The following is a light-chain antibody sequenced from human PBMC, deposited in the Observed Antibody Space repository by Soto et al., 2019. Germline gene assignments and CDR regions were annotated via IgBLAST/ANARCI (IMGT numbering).Light chain of an antibody. J-gene: IGLJ2*01. Sequence: QLVLTQSPSASASLGASVKLTCTLSSGHSSYAIAWHQQQPEKGPRYLMKINSDGTHYKGDGIPDRFSGSSSGAERYLTISSRQSEDEADYYCQTWGTGIVIFGGGTKLTVL. CDR3: QTWGTGIVI. CDR1: SGHSSYA. CDR2: INSDGTH. V-gene: IGLV4-69*02.